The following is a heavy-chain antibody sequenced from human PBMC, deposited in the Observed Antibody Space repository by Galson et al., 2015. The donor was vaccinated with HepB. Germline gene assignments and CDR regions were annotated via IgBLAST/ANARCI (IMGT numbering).Heavy chain of an antibody. D-gene: IGHD3-3*01. V-gene: IGHV1-2*02. J-gene: IGHJ5*02. CDR1: GYIFSDFY. Sequence: SVKVSCKASGYIFSDFYIHWVRQAPGQGLEWMGWINTRTGVTRDAQKFQGRITMTRDTSINTGYMELSGLRSDDTAKYYCARDNTIFGNVYWFDPWGQGTLVIVSS. CDR3: ARDNTIFGNVYWFDP. CDR2: INTRTGVT.